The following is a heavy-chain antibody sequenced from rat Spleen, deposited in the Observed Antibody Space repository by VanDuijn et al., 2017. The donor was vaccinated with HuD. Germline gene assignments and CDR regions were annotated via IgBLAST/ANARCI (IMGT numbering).Heavy chain of an antibody. D-gene: IGHD4-3*01. J-gene: IGHJ2*01. CDR3: ARSYSGSQDY. V-gene: IGHV2-6*01. CDR1: GFSLTGYS. CDR2: ISSGGST. Sequence: VQLKESGPGLLQSSQTLSLTCSVSGFSLTGYSVHWVRQPPGKGLEWIAAISSGGSTYYNSVLKSRLSISRDTSKSQVFLKMNSLQTEDTAMYFCARSYSGSQDYWGQGVMVTVSS.